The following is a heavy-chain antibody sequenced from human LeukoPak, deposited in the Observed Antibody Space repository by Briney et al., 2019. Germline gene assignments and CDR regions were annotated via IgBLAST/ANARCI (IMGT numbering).Heavy chain of an antibody. Sequence: GGSLRLSCAASGFTFSSSSISWVRQAPGKGLEWVSAITDAVGSTHYADSVKGRFTISSDNSKNTVYLQMNGLGPEDMAVYYCAKEIFSGLLYIDYWGQGTLVTVSS. J-gene: IGHJ4*02. CDR1: GFTFSSSS. V-gene: IGHV3-23*01. CDR2: ITDAVGST. CDR3: AKEIFSGLLYIDY. D-gene: IGHD5-12*01.